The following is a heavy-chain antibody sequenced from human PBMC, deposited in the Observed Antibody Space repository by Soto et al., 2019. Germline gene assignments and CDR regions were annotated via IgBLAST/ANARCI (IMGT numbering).Heavy chain of an antibody. Sequence: QVQLVQSGAEVKKPGSSVKVSCKASGDTVSNFAIIWVRQAPGQGLEWMGVIIPTFGTTDYAQSFQGRVSITADESTHTAYMELYSLRSEDTAIYFCARVDTSLFEGGEWFDPWGQGTLITVSS. CDR2: IIPTFGTT. CDR1: GDTVSNFA. V-gene: IGHV1-69*01. J-gene: IGHJ5*02. D-gene: IGHD5-18*01. CDR3: ARVDTSLFEGGEWFDP.